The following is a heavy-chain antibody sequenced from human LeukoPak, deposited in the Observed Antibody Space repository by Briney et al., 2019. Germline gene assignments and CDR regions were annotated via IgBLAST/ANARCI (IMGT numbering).Heavy chain of an antibody. V-gene: IGHV3-7*03. Sequence: GGSLRLSCAASGFTFSSYWMTWVRQAPGKGLEWVANIKQDGSEKYYVDSVKGRFTISRDNAKNSLYLQMNSLRAEDTAVYYCAKVISSVAAHDAFDIWGQGTMVTVSS. CDR2: IKQDGSEK. J-gene: IGHJ3*02. D-gene: IGHD6-19*01. CDR1: GFTFSSYW. CDR3: AKVISSVAAHDAFDI.